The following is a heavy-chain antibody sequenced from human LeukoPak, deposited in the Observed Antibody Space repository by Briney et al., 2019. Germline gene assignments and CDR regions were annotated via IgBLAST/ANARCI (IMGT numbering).Heavy chain of an antibody. V-gene: IGHV1-69*04. Sequence: GASVTVSCKASGGTFSSYAISWVRQAPGQGLEWMGRIIPILGIANYAQKFQGRVTITADKSTSTAYMELSSLRSEDTAVYYCARGYDSSGYPTLGWGQGTLVTVSS. CDR1: GGTFSSYA. CDR3: ARGYDSSGYPTLG. J-gene: IGHJ4*02. D-gene: IGHD3-22*01. CDR2: IIPILGIA.